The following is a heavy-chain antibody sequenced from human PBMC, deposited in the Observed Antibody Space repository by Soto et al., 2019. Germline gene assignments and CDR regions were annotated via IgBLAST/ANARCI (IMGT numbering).Heavy chain of an antibody. Sequence: VGSLRLSCAASGFTFSSYAMSWVRQAPGKGLEWVSAISGSGGSTYYADSVEGRFTISRDNSKNTLYLQMNSLRAEDTAVYYCAKGGVYSGYDFDYWGQGTLVTVSS. V-gene: IGHV3-23*01. CDR1: GFTFSSYA. CDR2: ISGSGGST. J-gene: IGHJ4*02. D-gene: IGHD5-12*01. CDR3: AKGGVYSGYDFDY.